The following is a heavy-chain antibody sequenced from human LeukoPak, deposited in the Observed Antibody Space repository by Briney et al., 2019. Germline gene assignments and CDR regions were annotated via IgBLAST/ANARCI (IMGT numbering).Heavy chain of an antibody. J-gene: IGHJ6*02. V-gene: IGHV3-23*01. D-gene: IGHD6-19*01. CDR2: ISGSGGST. Sequence: GGSLRLSCAASGFTFSSYAMNWVRQAPGKGLEWVSAISGSGGSTYYADSVKGRFTISRDNSKNTLYVQMNSLRAEDTAVYYCAKGYSSSSYYYYYGMDVWGQGTTVTVSS. CDR3: AKGYSSSSYYYYYGMDV. CDR1: GFTFSSYA.